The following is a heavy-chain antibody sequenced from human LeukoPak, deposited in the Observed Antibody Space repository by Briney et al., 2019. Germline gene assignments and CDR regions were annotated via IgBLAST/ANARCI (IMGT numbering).Heavy chain of an antibody. V-gene: IGHV4-38-2*01. CDR1: GYSISSGYY. Sequence: SETLSLTCGVSGYSISSGYYWGWIRQPPGKGLEWIGSSYHSGSTYYNPSLKSRVTISVDTSKNQFSLKLSSVTAADTAVYYCVRYTVYFDYWGQGTLVTVSS. D-gene: IGHD4-11*01. CDR2: SYHSGST. J-gene: IGHJ4*02. CDR3: VRYTVYFDY.